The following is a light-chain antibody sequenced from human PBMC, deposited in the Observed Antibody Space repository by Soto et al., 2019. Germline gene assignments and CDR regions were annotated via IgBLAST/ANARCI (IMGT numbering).Light chain of an antibody. J-gene: IGLJ1*01. CDR2: DDN. V-gene: IGLV1-51*01. Sequence: VLTHPASVSGSPGQSITISCTGTSNDVGTYNLVSWYQQHPGKAPKLLIYDDNKRPSGIPDRFYGSKSGTSATLGITGFQTLDEADYYCVAWDSSLSAYVFGTGTNVTVL. CDR3: VAWDSSLSAYV. CDR1: SNDVGTYNL.